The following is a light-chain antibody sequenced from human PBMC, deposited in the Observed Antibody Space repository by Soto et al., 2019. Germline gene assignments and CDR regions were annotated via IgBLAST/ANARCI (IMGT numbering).Light chain of an antibody. Sequence: DIQMTQSPSTLSASVGDRVTITCRASQSISSWLAWYQQKPGKAPKLLIYDASSLESGVPSRFSGSGSGTEFTLIISSLQPVDFATYYCQQYNSYSHTFGQGTKVEIK. CDR2: DAS. CDR3: QQYNSYSHT. J-gene: IGKJ1*01. CDR1: QSISSW. V-gene: IGKV1-5*01.